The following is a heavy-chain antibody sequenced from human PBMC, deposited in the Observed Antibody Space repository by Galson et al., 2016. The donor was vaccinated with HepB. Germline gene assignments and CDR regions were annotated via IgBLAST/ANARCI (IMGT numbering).Heavy chain of an antibody. CDR2: INTDGSST. D-gene: IGHD2-2*01. Sequence: SLRLSCAASGFPFTTYWMHWVRQAPGKGLVWVSRINTDGSSTDYADSVKGRFTISRDNSKNTLSLQMNSLRAEDTAVYYCAKDQIWLLSLTYYYGVDVWGQGTTVTVSS. CDR1: GFPFTTYW. J-gene: IGHJ6*02. V-gene: IGHV3-74*01. CDR3: AKDQIWLLSLTYYYGVDV.